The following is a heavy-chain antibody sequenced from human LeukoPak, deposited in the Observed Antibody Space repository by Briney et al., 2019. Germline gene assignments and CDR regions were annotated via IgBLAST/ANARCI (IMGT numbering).Heavy chain of an antibody. CDR2: ISYDGSNK. D-gene: IGHD2-15*01. CDR3: ARDPLGYCSGGSCAGGYYFDY. V-gene: IGHV3-30*04. Sequence: GGSLRLSCAASGFTFSSYAMHWVRQAPGKGLEWVAVISYDGSNKYYADSVKGRFTISRDNSKNTLYLQMSSLRAEDTAVYYCARDPLGYCSGGSCAGGYYFDYWGQGTLVTVSS. CDR1: GFTFSSYA. J-gene: IGHJ4*02.